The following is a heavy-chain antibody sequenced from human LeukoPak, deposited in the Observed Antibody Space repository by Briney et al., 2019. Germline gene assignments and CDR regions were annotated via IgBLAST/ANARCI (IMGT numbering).Heavy chain of an antibody. CDR2: IRNKANRYTT. CDR1: SFTFSNAW. V-gene: IGHV3-72*01. CDR3: ARSPLGIAPFDY. J-gene: IGHJ4*02. D-gene: IGHD7-27*01. Sequence: GGSLRLSCAASSFTFSNAWMNWVRQAPGEGLEWVARIRNKANRYTTEYAASVKGRFTISRDDSENSLYLQMDSLKTEDTAVYYCARSPLGIAPFDYWGQGTLVTVSS.